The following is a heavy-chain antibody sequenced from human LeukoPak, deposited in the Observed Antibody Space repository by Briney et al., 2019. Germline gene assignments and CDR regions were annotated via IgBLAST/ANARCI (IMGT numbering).Heavy chain of an antibody. D-gene: IGHD3-22*01. Sequence: GGSLRLSCAAPGFTFSSYGMHWVRQAPGKGLEWVAVISYDGSNKYYADSVKGRFTISRDNSKNTLYLQMNSLRAEDTAVYYCANTPDPYYYDSSGYGPPYFDYWGQGILVTVSS. J-gene: IGHJ4*02. CDR1: GFTFSSYG. V-gene: IGHV3-30*18. CDR3: ANTPDPYYYDSSGYGPPYFDY. CDR2: ISYDGSNK.